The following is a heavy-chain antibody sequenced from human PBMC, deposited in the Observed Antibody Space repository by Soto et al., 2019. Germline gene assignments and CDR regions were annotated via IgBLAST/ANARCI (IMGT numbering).Heavy chain of an antibody. CDR2: IYHSGST. Sequence: TSETLSLTCTVSGDSISGYSWSWIRQPPGKGLEWIGYIYHSGSTYYNPSLKSRVTISVDRSKNQFSLKLSSVTAADTAVYYCAAGGGLPRYYWGQGTLVTVSS. CDR1: GDSISGYS. J-gene: IGHJ4*02. D-gene: IGHD5-12*01. V-gene: IGHV4-30-2*01. CDR3: AAGGGLPRYY.